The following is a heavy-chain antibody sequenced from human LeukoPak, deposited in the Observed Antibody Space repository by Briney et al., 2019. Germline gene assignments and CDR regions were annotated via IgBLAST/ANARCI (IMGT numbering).Heavy chain of an antibody. D-gene: IGHD6-13*01. CDR3: ARDKREAAADIYYYYGMDV. CDR2: IWYDGSNK. Sequence: GGSLRLSCAASGFTFSSYGMHWVRQAPGKGLEWVAVIWYDGSNKYYADSVKGRFTISRDNSKNTLYLQMNSLRAEDTAVYYCARDKREAAADIYYYYGMDVWGQGTTVTVSS. J-gene: IGHJ6*02. V-gene: IGHV3-33*01. CDR1: GFTFSSYG.